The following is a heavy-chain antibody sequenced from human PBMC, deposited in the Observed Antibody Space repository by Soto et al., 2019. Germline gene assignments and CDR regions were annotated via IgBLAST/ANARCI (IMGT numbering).Heavy chain of an antibody. J-gene: IGHJ6*02. V-gene: IGHV5-51*01. CDR3: ARLSGYASGYYYGIDV. D-gene: IGHD5-12*01. Sequence: PGESLKISCKGSGYSFSNNWIGWVRQMPGKGLEWMGIIYPGDSDTRYTPSFQGQVTFSADRSISTAYLQWTSLKASDTAIYYCARLSGYASGYYYGIDVWGHGTTVTVSS. CDR2: IYPGDSDT. CDR1: GYSFSNNW.